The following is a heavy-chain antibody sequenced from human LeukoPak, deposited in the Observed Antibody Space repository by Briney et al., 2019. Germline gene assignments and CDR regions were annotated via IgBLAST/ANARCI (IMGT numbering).Heavy chain of an antibody. CDR2: INPDSGGT. CDR1: GYTFTAYH. CDR3: ARALRWGVAVVVGARGTVNHAMDV. J-gene: IGHJ6*02. D-gene: IGHD2-15*01. V-gene: IGHV1-2*02. Sequence: GASVKVSCKASGYTFTAYHMHWVRQAPGQGLEWMGWINPDSGGTKYAQKFQGRVTMTRDTSISTAYMELSRLRSDDTAVYYCARALRWGVAVVVGARGTVNHAMDVWGQGTTVTVSS.